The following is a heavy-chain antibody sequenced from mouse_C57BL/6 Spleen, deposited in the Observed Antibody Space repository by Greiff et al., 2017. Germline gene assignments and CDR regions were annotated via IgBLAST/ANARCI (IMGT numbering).Heavy chain of an antibody. CDR1: GFTFSDYG. J-gene: IGHJ3*01. Sequence: EVMLVESGGGLVKPGGSLKLSCAASGFTFSDYGMHWVRQAPEKGLEWVAYISSGSSTIYYADTVKGRFTISRDNAKNTLFLQMTSLRSEDTAMYYCARGELGLEFAYWGQGTLVTVSA. V-gene: IGHV5-17*01. CDR2: ISSGSSTI. D-gene: IGHD4-1*01. CDR3: ARGELGLEFAY.